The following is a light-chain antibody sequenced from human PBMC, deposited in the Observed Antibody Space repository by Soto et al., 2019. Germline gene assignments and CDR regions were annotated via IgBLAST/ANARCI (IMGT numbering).Light chain of an antibody. CDR3: QQYDNLLT. V-gene: IGKV1-33*01. CDR2: DAS. Sequence: DIQMTQSPSSLSASVGDRVTITCQASQDISNYLNWYQPKPGKAPKLLIYDASNLETGVPSRFSGSGSGTDFTFTISSLQPEDIATYYCQQYDNLLTFGQGTRLEIK. CDR1: QDISNY. J-gene: IGKJ5*01.